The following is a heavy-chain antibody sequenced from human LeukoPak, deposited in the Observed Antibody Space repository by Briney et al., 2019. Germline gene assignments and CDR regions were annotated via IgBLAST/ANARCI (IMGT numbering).Heavy chain of an antibody. J-gene: IGHJ4*02. D-gene: IGHD3-22*01. CDR1: GFTFSSYA. Sequence: GGSLRLSCAASGFTFSSYAMSWVRQAPGKGLEWVSAISGSDGSTYYAGSVKGRFTISRDNSKDTLYLQMNSLRAEDTAVYYCARGAYYYEDWGQGTLVTVSS. CDR2: ISGSDGST. CDR3: ARGAYYYED. V-gene: IGHV3-23*01.